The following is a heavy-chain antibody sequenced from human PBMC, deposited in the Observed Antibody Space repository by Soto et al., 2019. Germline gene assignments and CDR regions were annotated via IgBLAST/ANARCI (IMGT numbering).Heavy chain of an antibody. D-gene: IGHD1-26*01. CDR2: IYYSGST. CDR3: ARAEGYLGGGYYYYYGMDV. V-gene: IGHV4-30-4*01. CDR1: GGSISSGDYY. J-gene: IGHJ6*02. Sequence: QVQLQESGPGLVKPSQTLSLTCTVSGGSISSGDYYLSWIRQPPGKGLEWIGYIYYSGSTYYNPSLKSRVTISVDTSKNQFSLNLSSVTAADTAVYYCARAEGYLGGGYYYYYGMDVWGQGTTVTVSS.